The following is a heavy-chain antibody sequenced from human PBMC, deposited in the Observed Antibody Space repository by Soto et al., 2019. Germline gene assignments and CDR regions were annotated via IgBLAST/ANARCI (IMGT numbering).Heavy chain of an antibody. J-gene: IGHJ6*02. CDR3: ARGDYGDYVDYYYGMDV. V-gene: IGHV1-69*13. CDR2: IIPIFGTA. Sequence: SVKVSCKVSGGTFSSYAISWVRQAPGQGLEWMGGIIPIFGTANYAQKFQGRVTITADESTSTAYMELSSLRSEDTAVYYCARGDYGDYVDYYYGMDVWGQGTTVTVSS. CDR1: GGTFSSYA. D-gene: IGHD4-17*01.